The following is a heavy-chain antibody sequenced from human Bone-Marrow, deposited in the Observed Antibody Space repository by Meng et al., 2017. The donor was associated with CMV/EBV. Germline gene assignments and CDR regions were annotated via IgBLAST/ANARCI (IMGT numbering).Heavy chain of an antibody. D-gene: IGHD1-26*01. CDR1: GGTFSSYT. CDR3: ARDSSGGYYGH. Sequence: SVKVSCKASGGTFSSYTISWVRQAPGQGLEWMGRIIPILGIANYAQKFQGRVTITADKSTSTAYMELSSLRSEDTAVYYCARDSSGGYYGHWGQGTLVTVSS. V-gene: IGHV1-69*04. J-gene: IGHJ4*02. CDR2: IIPILGIA.